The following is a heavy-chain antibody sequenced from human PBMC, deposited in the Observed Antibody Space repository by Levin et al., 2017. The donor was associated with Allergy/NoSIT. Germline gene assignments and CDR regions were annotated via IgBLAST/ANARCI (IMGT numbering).Heavy chain of an antibody. J-gene: IGHJ4*02. D-gene: IGHD4-11*01. CDR2: IGTSGDT. V-gene: IGHV3-13*04. CDR3: ARAVIGTHYFDY. Sequence: PGGSLRLSCAASGFTFRSYDMHWVRQTTGKGLEWVSGIGTSGDTYYPDSVKGRFTFSRENAKNSLYLQMNNLRPGDTAVYFCARAVIGTHYFDYWGQGTLVTVSS. CDR1: GFTFRSYD.